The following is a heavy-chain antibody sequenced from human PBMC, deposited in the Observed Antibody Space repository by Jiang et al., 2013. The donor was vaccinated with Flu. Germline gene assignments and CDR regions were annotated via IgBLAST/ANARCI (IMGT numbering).Heavy chain of an antibody. V-gene: IGHV4-59*01. CDR3: ARGWTLRSSGWYY. Sequence: GPGLVKPSETLSLTCTVSGGSISSYYWSWIRQPPGKGLEWIGYIYYSGSTNYNPSLKSRVTISVDTSKNQFSLKLSSVTAADTAVYYCARGWTLRSSGWYYWGQGTLVTVSS. CDR2: IYYSGST. D-gene: IGHD6-19*01. CDR1: GGSISSYY. J-gene: IGHJ4*02.